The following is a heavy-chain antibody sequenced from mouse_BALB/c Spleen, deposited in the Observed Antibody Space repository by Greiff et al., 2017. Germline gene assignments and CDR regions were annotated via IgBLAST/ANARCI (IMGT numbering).Heavy chain of an antibody. CDR3: ARRAGYGNYDY. J-gene: IGHJ2*01. CDR2: ISNGGGST. V-gene: IGHV5-12-2*01. CDR1: GFTFSSYT. Sequence: EVHLVESGGGLVQPGGSLKLSCAASGFTFSSYTMSWVRQTPEKRLEWVAYISNGGGSTYYPDTVKGRFTISRDNAKNTLYLQMSSLKSEDTAMYYCARRAGYGNYDYWGQGTTLTVSS. D-gene: IGHD2-1*01.